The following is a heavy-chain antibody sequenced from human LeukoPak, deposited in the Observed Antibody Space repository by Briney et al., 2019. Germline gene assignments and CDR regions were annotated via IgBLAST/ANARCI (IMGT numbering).Heavy chain of an antibody. J-gene: IGHJ4*02. V-gene: IGHV4-39*01. CDR1: GGSISSSSYY. Sequence: PSETLSLTCTVSGGSISSSSYYWGWIRQPPGKGLEGMGSIYYSASTYYNPSLNSRVTISVDTSKNQFSLKLSSVTAADTAVYYCARGVVGATTGYLFDSWGQGTLVTVSS. CDR2: IYYSAST. D-gene: IGHD1-26*01. CDR3: ARGVVGATTGYLFDS.